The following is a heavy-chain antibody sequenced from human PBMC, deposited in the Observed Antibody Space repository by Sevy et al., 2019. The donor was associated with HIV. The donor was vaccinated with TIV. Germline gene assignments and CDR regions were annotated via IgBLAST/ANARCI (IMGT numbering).Heavy chain of an antibody. CDR1: GGSISSGGYY. D-gene: IGHD2-2*02. J-gene: IGHJ6*02. Sequence: SEILSLTCTVSGGSISSGGYYWSWIRQHPGKGLEWIGYIYYSGSTYYNPSLKSRVTISVDTSKNQFSLKLSSVTAADTAVYYCARGALTRYLSYYYYYGMDVWGQGTTVTVSS. CDR3: ARGALTRYLSYYYYYGMDV. CDR2: IYYSGST. V-gene: IGHV4-31*03.